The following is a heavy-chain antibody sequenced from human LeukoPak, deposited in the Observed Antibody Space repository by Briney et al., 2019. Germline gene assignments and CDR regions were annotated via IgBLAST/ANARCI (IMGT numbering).Heavy chain of an antibody. CDR2: IFPIFGTA. J-gene: IGHJ5*02. D-gene: IGHD3-10*01. V-gene: IGHV1-69*05. Sequence: SVKVSCKASGGTFSSYAISWVREAPGQGLEWMGGIFPIFGTANYAQKFQGRVTITTDESTSTAYMELSSLRSEGTAVYYCARGQHVTMVRGDLNWFDPWGQGTLVTVSS. CDR1: GGTFSSYA. CDR3: ARGQHVTMVRGDLNWFDP.